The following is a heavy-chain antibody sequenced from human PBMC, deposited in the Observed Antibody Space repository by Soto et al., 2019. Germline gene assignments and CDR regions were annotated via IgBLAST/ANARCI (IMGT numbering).Heavy chain of an antibody. D-gene: IGHD6-19*01. CDR1: GFTFSTYG. V-gene: IGHV3-33*06. CDR3: AKDQLGGWDYYYYYCGMDV. Sequence: PGGSLRLSCAASGFTFSTYGMHWVRQAPGKGLEWVAVIWFDGSNKYYADSVKGRFTISRDNSNNTLFLQMNSLRAEDTAVYYCAKDQLGGWDYYYYYCGMDVWGQGTTVTVSS. J-gene: IGHJ6*02. CDR2: IWFDGSNK.